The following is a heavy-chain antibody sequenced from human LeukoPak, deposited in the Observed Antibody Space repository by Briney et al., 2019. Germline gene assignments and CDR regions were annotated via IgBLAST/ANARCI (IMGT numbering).Heavy chain of an antibody. CDR2: ISYDGSNK. D-gene: IGHD2-2*01. CDR1: GFTFSSYG. Sequence: GGSLRLSCAASGFTFSSYGMHWVRQAPGKGLERVAVISYDGSNKYYADSVKGRFTISRDNSKNTLYLQMNSLRAEDTAVYYCAKDRGGCSSTSCYYFDYWGQGTLVTVSS. J-gene: IGHJ4*02. CDR3: AKDRGGCSSTSCYYFDY. V-gene: IGHV3-30*18.